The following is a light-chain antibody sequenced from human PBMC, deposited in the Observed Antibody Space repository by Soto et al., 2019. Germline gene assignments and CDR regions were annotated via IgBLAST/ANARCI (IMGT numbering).Light chain of an antibody. CDR2: GAS. Sequence: EIVMTQSPATLSVSPGERATLSCRASQSVGNNLLAWYQQRPGQAPRLLIYGASARAAFIPSRFSGSGSGTEFTLTINSLQSEDFAVYYCQQYKTWPLTFGGGTKVEV. J-gene: IGKJ4*01. CDR1: QSVGNN. CDR3: QQYKTWPLT. V-gene: IGKV3-15*01.